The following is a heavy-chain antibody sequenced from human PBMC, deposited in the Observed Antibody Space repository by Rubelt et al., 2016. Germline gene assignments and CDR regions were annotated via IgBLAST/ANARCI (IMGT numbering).Heavy chain of an antibody. V-gene: IGHV4-59*11. CDR2: IYYSGST. CDR1: GGSISGHY. D-gene: IGHD3-22*01. Sequence: QVQLQESGPGLVKPSETLSLTCTVSGGSISGHYWSWIRQPPGKGLEWIGYIYYSGSTNYNPSLKSRVTLSVDTSKNQVSLKLTSVTAADSAVYYCATSGEGSGFYWYFDLWGRGTLVTVSP. J-gene: IGHJ2*01. CDR3: ATSGEGSGFYWYFDL.